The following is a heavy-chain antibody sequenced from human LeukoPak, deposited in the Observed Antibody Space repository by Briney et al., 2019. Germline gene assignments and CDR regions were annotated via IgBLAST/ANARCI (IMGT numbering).Heavy chain of an antibody. CDR1: GFTFSSYD. CDR3: ARDGDYGDFDY. J-gene: IGHJ4*02. CDR2: ISSSSSYI. Sequence: GGSLRLSCAAPGFTFSSYDMNWVRQAPGKGLEWVSSISSSSSYIYYADSVKGRFTISRDNAKNSLYLQTNSLRAEDTAVYYCARDGDYGDFDYWGQGTLVTVSS. D-gene: IGHD4-17*01. V-gene: IGHV3-21*01.